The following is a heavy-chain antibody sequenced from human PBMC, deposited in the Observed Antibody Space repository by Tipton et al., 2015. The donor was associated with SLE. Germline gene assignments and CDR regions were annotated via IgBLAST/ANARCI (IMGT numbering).Heavy chain of an antibody. Sequence: VQLVPSGAEVKKPGESLRISCKGSEYSFTSYWISWVRQMPGKGLEWMGRIDPIDGYTSYSPSFQGHVTFSAVKSISTAYLEWSSLKASDTAMYYCARQPGDYVSSDAFDIWGQGTMVTVSS. CDR3: ARQPGDYVSSDAFDI. J-gene: IGHJ3*02. CDR1: EYSFTSYW. V-gene: IGHV5-10-1*01. D-gene: IGHD4-17*01. CDR2: IDPIDGYT.